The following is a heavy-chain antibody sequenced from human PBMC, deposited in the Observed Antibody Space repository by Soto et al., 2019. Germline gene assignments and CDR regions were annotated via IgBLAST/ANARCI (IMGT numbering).Heavy chain of an antibody. CDR1: GFSFSTYA. J-gene: IGHJ5*02. Sequence: EVQLLESGGGLVQPGGSLRLSCAVSGFSFSTYAMSWVRRAPGKGLEWVSGISAGGGNTYYADSVRGRFTISRDNSKDTLYLQITSLRAEDTAFYYCAKHAEYQLVSWFDPWGQGTLVTVSS. CDR3: AKHAEYQLVSWFDP. V-gene: IGHV3-23*01. CDR2: ISAGGGNT. D-gene: IGHD2-2*01.